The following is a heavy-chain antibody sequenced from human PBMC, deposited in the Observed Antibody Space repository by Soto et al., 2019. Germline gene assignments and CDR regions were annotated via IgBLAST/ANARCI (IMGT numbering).Heavy chain of an antibody. J-gene: IGHJ4*02. D-gene: IGHD3-22*01. V-gene: IGHV1-69*13. CDR2: IIPIFGTA. CDR1: GGTFSSYA. Sequence: SVKVSCKASGGTFSSYAISWVRQAPGQGLEWMGGIIPIFGTANYAQKFQGRVTITADESTSTAYMELSSLRSEDTAVYYCARDQGSSGYYSPNYYFDYWGQGTLVTVSS. CDR3: ARDQGSSGYYSPNYYFDY.